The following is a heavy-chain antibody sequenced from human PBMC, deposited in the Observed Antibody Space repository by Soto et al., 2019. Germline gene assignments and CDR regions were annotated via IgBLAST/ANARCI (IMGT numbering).Heavy chain of an antibody. CDR3: ANPSRY. Sequence: ASVKVSCKASGGTFSSYTVSWVRQAPGQGLEWMGRIIPILGLANYAQNFQGRVTITADKSTGTAYMELSSLRSEDTAVYYCANPSRYWGQGTLVTVSS. CDR1: GGTFSSYT. CDR2: IIPILGLA. J-gene: IGHJ4*02. V-gene: IGHV1-69*02.